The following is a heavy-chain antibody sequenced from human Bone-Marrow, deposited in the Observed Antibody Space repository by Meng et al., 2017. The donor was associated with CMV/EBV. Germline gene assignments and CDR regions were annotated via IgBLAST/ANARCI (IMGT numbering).Heavy chain of an antibody. CDR3: ATAPYGDSPLVD. CDR1: GFTFSSYW. J-gene: IGHJ4*02. CDR2: IKQDGSEK. Sequence: GGSLRLSCVASGFTFSSYWMNWVRQAPGKGLDWLANIKQDGSEKYYLDSVKGRFTISRDNAKNSLYLQMNSLRAEDTAVYYCATAPYGDSPLVDWGQGTRVTVSS. V-gene: IGHV3-7*01. D-gene: IGHD4-17*01.